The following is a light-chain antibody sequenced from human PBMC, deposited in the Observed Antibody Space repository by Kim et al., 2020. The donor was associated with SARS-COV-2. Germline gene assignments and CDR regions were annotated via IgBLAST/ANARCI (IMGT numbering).Light chain of an antibody. J-gene: IGLJ2*01. CDR1: KLGDKY. CDR3: QAWDSSSVV. CDR2: QDS. Sequence: SVSVSPGQTASITCSGDKLGDKYACWYQQKPGQSPVPVIYQDSKRPSGIPERFSGSNSGNTATLTISGTQAMDEADYYCQAWDSSSVVFGGGTQLT. V-gene: IGLV3-1*01.